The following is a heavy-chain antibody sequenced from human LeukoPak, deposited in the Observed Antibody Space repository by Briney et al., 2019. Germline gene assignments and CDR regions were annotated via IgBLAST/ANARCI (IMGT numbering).Heavy chain of an antibody. Sequence: GGSLRLSCAASGFSVSSNYVSWVRQAPGKGLEWVSVIYSGGTTYYADSIKGRFAISRDNSKNTLYLQMNSLRAEDTAVYYCAGRYDSSGYPLHWGQGTPVTVSS. J-gene: IGHJ4*02. CDR3: AGRYDSSGYPLH. CDR1: GFSVSSNY. V-gene: IGHV3-53*01. D-gene: IGHD3-22*01. CDR2: IYSGGTT.